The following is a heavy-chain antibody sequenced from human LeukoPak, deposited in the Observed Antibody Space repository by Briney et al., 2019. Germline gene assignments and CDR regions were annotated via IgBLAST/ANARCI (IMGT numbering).Heavy chain of an antibody. J-gene: IGHJ4*02. CDR3: AMEQRKYSAGFTIDY. D-gene: IGHD2-15*01. Sequence: GRSLRLSCAASGFTFSSYAMHWVRQVPGKGLEWVAVISYDGSNKYYADSVKGRFTISRDNSKNTLYLQMNSLRAEDTAVYYCAMEQRKYSAGFTIDYWGQGTLVTVSS. CDR1: GFTFSSYA. V-gene: IGHV3-30-3*01. CDR2: ISYDGSNK.